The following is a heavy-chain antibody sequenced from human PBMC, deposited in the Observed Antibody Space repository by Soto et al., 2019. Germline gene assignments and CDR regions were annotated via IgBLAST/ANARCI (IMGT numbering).Heavy chain of an antibody. V-gene: IGHV6-1*01. CDR2: TYYRSKWYN. Sequence: SQTLSLTCAISGDSVSSNSAAWNWIRQSPSRGLEWLGRTYYRSKWYNDYAVSVKSRITINPDTSKNQFSLQLNSVTPEDTAVYYCAREIVRWLQAPGGYYYMDVWGKGTTVTVSS. D-gene: IGHD5-12*01. J-gene: IGHJ6*03. CDR3: AREIVRWLQAPGGYYYMDV. CDR1: GDSVSSNSAA.